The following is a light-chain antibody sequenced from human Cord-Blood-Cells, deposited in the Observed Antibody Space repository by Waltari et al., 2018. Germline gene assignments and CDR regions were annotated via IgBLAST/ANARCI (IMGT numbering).Light chain of an antibody. CDR1: QSVSSN. V-gene: IGKV3-15*01. CDR3: QQYNNWPRVDSRYT. CDR2: GAS. Sequence: EIVMTQSPATLSVSPGERATLSCRASQSVSSNLAWYQQKPGQAPRLLNYGASTRATGIPARFSGSGSGTEFTLTISSLQSEDVAVYYCQQYNNWPRVDSRYTFGGGTKVEIK. J-gene: IGKJ4*01.